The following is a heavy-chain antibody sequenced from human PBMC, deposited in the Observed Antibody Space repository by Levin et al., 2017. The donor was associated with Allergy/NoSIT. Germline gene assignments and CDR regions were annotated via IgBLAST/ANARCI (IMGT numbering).Heavy chain of an antibody. CDR2: IYYSGTT. CDR3: ARGGNSQLWPDF. D-gene: IGHD5-18*01. J-gene: IGHJ4*02. V-gene: IGHV4-31*03. Sequence: KTSETLSLTCTVSGGSISSGSYYWIWIRQHPGKGLEWIGYIYYSGTTYYNPSLKSRLTISVDTSKNQFSLKLTSVTAADTAVYYCARGGNSQLWPDFWGQGTLVTVSS. CDR1: GGSISSGSYY.